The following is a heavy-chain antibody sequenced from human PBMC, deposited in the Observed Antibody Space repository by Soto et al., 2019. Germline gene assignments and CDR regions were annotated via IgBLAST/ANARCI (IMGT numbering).Heavy chain of an antibody. CDR1: GFTFGDYA. V-gene: IGHV3-9*01. CDR3: AKDIGYFSGGRCQLRDFDY. Sequence: SLRLSCSASGFTFGDYAMHWVRQAPGKGLEWVSGISWNSGSIGYADSVKGRFTISRDNAKNSLYLQMNSLRAEDTALYYCAKDIGYFSGGRCQLRDFDYWCQGTLVTVFS. CDR2: ISWNSGSI. D-gene: IGHD2-15*01. J-gene: IGHJ4*02.